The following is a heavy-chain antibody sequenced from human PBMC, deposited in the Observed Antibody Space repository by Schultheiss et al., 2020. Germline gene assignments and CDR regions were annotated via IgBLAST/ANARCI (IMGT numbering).Heavy chain of an antibody. J-gene: IGHJ5*02. CDR2: ISSSSSTI. V-gene: IGHV3-48*04. D-gene: IGHD3-10*01. CDR3: ARDLITMVQGVISP. CDR1: GFTFSSYS. Sequence: GGSLRLSCAASGFTFSSYSMNWVRQAPGKGLEWVSYISSSSSTIYYADSVKGRFTISRDNAKNSLYLQMNSLRAEDTAVYYCARDLITMVQGVISPWGQGTLVTVSS.